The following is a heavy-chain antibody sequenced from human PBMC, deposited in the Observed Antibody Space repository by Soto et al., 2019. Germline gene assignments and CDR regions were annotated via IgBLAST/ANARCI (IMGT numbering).Heavy chain of an antibody. Sequence: SETLSLTCTVSGGSISSYYWSWIRQPPGKGLEWIGYIYYSGSTNYNPSLKSRVTISVDTSKNQFSLKLSSVTAADTAVYYCARGPPVRTYYDYVWGKVSFDYWGQGTLVTVSS. D-gene: IGHD3-16*01. CDR1: GGSISSYY. CDR3: ARGPPVRTYYDYVWGKVSFDY. CDR2: IYYSGST. J-gene: IGHJ4*02. V-gene: IGHV4-59*01.